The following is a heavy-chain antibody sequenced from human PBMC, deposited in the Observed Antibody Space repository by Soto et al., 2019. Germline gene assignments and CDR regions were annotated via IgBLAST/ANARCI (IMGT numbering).Heavy chain of an antibody. CDR2: ISGSGGST. Sequence: EVQLLESGGGLVQPGGSLRLSCAASGFTFSSYAMSWVRQAPGKGLEWVSAISGSGGSTYYADSVKGRFTISRDNSKNTLYLQMNSLRAEDTAVYYCVKDPLKVTFGGVIGGHFDYWGQGTLVTVSS. CDR1: GFTFSSYA. CDR3: VKDPLKVTFGGVIGGHFDY. V-gene: IGHV3-23*01. D-gene: IGHD3-16*02. J-gene: IGHJ4*02.